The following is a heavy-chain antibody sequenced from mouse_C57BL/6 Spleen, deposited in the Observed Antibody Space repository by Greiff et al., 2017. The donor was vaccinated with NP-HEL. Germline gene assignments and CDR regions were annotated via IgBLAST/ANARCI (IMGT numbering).Heavy chain of an antibody. CDR2: IDPSDSYP. CDR3: ARQGNLRGFAY. Sequence: QVQLQQPGAELVKPGASVKLSCKASGYTFTSYWMQWVKQRPGQGLEWIGEIDPSDSYPNYNQKFQGKATLTVDTSSSTAYMQLSSLTSEDSAVYYCARQGNLRGFAYWGQGTLVTVSA. J-gene: IGHJ3*01. V-gene: IGHV1-50*01. CDR1: GYTFTSYW.